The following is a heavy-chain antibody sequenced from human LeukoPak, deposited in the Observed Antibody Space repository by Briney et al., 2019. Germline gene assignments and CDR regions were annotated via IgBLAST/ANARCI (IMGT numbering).Heavy chain of an antibody. D-gene: IGHD3-22*01. Sequence: SQTLTLTCNVYGGSITSGGSYWSWIRQAAGEGLEWLGRIHTSGSANYMPSLKSRVAISLDTSKNQFSLKLSSVTAADTAVYYCVRGRYYYDTSGYVVWLDPWGQGTLVTVSS. CDR2: IHTSGSA. J-gene: IGHJ5*02. V-gene: IGHV4-61*02. CDR3: VRGRYYYDTSGYVVWLDP. CDR1: GGSITSGGSY.